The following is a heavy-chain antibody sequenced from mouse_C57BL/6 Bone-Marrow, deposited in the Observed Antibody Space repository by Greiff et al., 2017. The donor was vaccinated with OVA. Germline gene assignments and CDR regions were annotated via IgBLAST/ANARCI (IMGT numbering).Heavy chain of an antibody. J-gene: IGHJ4*01. Sequence: VQLQESGPGLVAPSQSLSITCTVSGFSLTSYGVHWVRQPPGKGLEWLVVIWSDGSTTYNSALKSRLSISKDNSKSQVFLKMNSLQTDDTAMYYCARQGIYYDPYYYAMDYWGQGPSVTVSS. CDR1: GFSLTSYG. CDR2: IWSDGST. V-gene: IGHV2-6-1*01. CDR3: ARQGIYYDPYYYAMDY. D-gene: IGHD2-4*01.